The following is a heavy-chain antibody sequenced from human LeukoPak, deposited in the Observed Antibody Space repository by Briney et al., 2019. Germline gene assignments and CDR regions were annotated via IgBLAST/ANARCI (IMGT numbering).Heavy chain of an antibody. Sequence: GASVKVSCKASGGTFSSYAISWVRQAPGQGLEWMGGVIPIFGTANYAQKFQGRVTITADESTSTAYMELSSLRSEDTAVYYCARDQGYCSSTSCYWVFDYWGQGTLVTVSS. V-gene: IGHV1-69*13. CDR2: VIPIFGTA. D-gene: IGHD2-2*01. CDR3: ARDQGYCSSTSCYWVFDY. CDR1: GGTFSSYA. J-gene: IGHJ4*02.